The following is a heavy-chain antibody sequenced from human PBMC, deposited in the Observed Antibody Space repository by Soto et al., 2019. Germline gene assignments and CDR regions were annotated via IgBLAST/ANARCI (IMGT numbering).Heavy chain of an antibody. Sequence: GGSLRLSCAVSRFPFDDYGMHWVRQPPGKGLEWVSGISWNSGRTGYADSVKGRLTISRDNANNSLYLQMNGLRPEDTALYYCAKDKMIFWSGGVFDLWGQGTLVTVSS. D-gene: IGHD2-8*01. CDR3: AKDKMIFWSGGVFDL. V-gene: IGHV3-9*01. J-gene: IGHJ4*02. CDR1: RFPFDDYG. CDR2: ISWNSGRT.